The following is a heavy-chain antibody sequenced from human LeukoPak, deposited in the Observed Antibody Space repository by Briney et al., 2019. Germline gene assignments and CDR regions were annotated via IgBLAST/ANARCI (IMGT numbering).Heavy chain of an antibody. Sequence: GRSLRLSCAASGFTFSSYGMHWVRQAPGKGLEWVSSISSSSSYIYYADSVKGRFTISRDNAKNSLYLLMNSLRAEDTAVYYCARDNSGYYYGLDYWGQGTLVTVSS. J-gene: IGHJ4*02. CDR3: ARDNSGYYYGLDY. CDR2: ISSSSSYI. V-gene: IGHV3-21*01. D-gene: IGHD3-22*01. CDR1: GFTFSSYG.